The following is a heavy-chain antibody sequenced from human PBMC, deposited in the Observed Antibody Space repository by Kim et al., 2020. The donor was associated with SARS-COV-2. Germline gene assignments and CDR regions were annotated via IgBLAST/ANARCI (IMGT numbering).Heavy chain of an antibody. V-gene: IGHV3-30*18. Sequence: GGSLRLSCAASGFTFSSYGMHWVRQAPGKGLEWVAVISYDGSNKYYADSVKGRFNISRDNSKNTLYLQMNSLRAEDTAVYYCAKEASPYETLYYFDYWGQGTLVTVSS. CDR2: ISYDGSNK. J-gene: IGHJ4*02. CDR1: GFTFSSYG. D-gene: IGHD3-16*01. CDR3: AKEASPYETLYYFDY.